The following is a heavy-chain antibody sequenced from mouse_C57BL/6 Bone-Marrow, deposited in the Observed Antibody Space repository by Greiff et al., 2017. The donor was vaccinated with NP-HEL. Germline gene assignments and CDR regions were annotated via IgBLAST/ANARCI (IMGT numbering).Heavy chain of an antibody. V-gene: IGHV1-64*01. CDR2: IHPNSGST. J-gene: IGHJ4*01. CDR3: ARRSSPYYYAMDY. CDR1: GYTFTSYW. D-gene: IGHD1-1*01. Sequence: QVQLQQPGAELVKPGASVKLSCKASGYTFTSYWMHWVKQRPGQGLEWIGMIHPNSGSTNYNEKFKSKATLTVDKSSSTAYMQLSSLTSEDSAVYYCARRSSPYYYAMDYWCQGTSVTVSS.